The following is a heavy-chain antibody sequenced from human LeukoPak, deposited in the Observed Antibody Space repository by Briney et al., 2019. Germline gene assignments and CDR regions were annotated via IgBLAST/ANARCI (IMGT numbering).Heavy chain of an antibody. D-gene: IGHD3-3*01. CDR1: GFTFSSYA. J-gene: IGHJ4*02. V-gene: IGHV3-74*01. CDR3: VSGSLQSGYNFDY. CDR2: IKYDGSAT. Sequence: GGSLRLSCAASGFTFSSYAITWVRQAPGKGLVWVSHIKYDGSATNYADSVKGRFTISRDNAKNTLYLQMNSLRAEDTAVYYCVSGSLQSGYNFDYWGQGALVTVSS.